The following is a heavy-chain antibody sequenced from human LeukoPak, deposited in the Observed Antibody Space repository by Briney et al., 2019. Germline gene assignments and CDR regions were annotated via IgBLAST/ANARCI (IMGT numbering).Heavy chain of an antibody. Sequence: GGSLRLSCAASGFTFSSYWMSWVRQAPGKGLEWVALIWYDGSNKYYTDSVKGRLTISRDNSKNTLYLQMNSLRAEDTAIYYCAREGPRGNSQFDYWGQGTLVTVSS. V-gene: IGHV3-33*08. CDR1: GFTFSSYW. CDR3: AREGPRGNSQFDY. J-gene: IGHJ4*02. D-gene: IGHD2/OR15-2a*01. CDR2: IWYDGSNK.